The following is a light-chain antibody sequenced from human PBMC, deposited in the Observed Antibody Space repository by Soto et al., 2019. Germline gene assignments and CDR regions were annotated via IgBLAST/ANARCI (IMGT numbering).Light chain of an antibody. CDR1: RSDVGGYNY. Sequence: SALTQPRSVSGSPGQSVTLSCTGTRSDVGGYNYVSWYQQHPGKAPKLMIYDVSKRPSGVPDRFSGSKSGNTASLTISGLQAEDEADYYCCSYAGSYTFDYVFGTGTKLTVL. CDR2: DVS. CDR3: CSYAGSYTFDYV. V-gene: IGLV2-11*01. J-gene: IGLJ1*01.